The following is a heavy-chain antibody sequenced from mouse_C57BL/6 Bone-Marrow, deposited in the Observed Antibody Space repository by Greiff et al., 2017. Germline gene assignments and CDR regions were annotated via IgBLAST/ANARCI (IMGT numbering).Heavy chain of an antibody. CDR3: FLITTVVAPY. CDR2: INPNYGTT. D-gene: IGHD1-1*01. J-gene: IGHJ3*01. Sequence: EVQLQQSGPELVKPGASVKISCKASGYSFTGYNMNWVKQSHGKSLEWIGLINPNYGTTSYNQKFKGKATLTVDQSSSTAYMQLNSLTSEDSAVYYCFLITTVVAPYWGQGTLVTVSA. V-gene: IGHV1-39*01. CDR1: GYSFTGYN.